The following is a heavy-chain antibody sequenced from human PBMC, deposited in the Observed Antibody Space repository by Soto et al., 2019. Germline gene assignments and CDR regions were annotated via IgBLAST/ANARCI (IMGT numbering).Heavy chain of an antibody. CDR2: INPGDSDT. V-gene: IGHV5-51*01. CDR1: GYSFTSHW. D-gene: IGHD3-22*01. J-gene: IGHJ6*02. CDR3: ERQNAPFIVDYYGMDV. Sequence: GESLKISCKASGYSFTSHWIGWVRQMSGKGLEWMGIINPGDSDTRYSPSFQGQVTISVDKSISTAYLQWSSLKASDTAMYYCERQNAPFIVDYYGMDVWGQGTTVTVSS.